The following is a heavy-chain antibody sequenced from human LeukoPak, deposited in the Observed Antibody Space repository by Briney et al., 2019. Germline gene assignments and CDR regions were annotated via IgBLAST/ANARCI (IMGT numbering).Heavy chain of an antibody. V-gene: IGHV4-34*01. Sequence: SETLSLTCAVYGGSFSGYYWSWIRQPPRKGLEWIGEINHSGSTTYNPSLKSQVSISVDTSKNQFSLKLSSVTAADTAVYYCAREASGGSYYSDYWGQGTLVTVSS. J-gene: IGHJ4*02. D-gene: IGHD1-26*01. CDR3: AREASGGSYYSDY. CDR1: GGSFSGYY. CDR2: INHSGST.